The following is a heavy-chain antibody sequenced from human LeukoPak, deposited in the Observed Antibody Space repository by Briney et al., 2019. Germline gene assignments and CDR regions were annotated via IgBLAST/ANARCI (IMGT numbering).Heavy chain of an antibody. Sequence: GGSLRLSCAASGFTFNNYAMNWVRQAPGKGLEWVSSISGSGGNTYYADSVNGRFTISRDNSKNTLYLQMNSLRAEDTAVYYCAKPARTDAFDIWGQGTMITVSS. D-gene: IGHD1-14*01. V-gene: IGHV3-23*01. J-gene: IGHJ3*02. CDR1: GFTFNNYA. CDR3: AKPARTDAFDI. CDR2: ISGSGGNT.